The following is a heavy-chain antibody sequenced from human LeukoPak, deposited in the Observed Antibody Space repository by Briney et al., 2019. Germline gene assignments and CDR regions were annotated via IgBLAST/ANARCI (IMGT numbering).Heavy chain of an antibody. CDR2: INHSGST. CDR1: GGSFSGYY. Sequence: SETLSLTCAVYGGSFSGYYWSWIRQPPGKGLEWIGEINHSGSTNYNPSLKSRVTISVDTSKNQFSLKLSPVTAADTAVYYCARRGSYYGSGSYYKATYYFDYWGQGTLVTVSS. V-gene: IGHV4-34*01. J-gene: IGHJ4*02. CDR3: ARRGSYYGSGSYYKATYYFDY. D-gene: IGHD3-10*01.